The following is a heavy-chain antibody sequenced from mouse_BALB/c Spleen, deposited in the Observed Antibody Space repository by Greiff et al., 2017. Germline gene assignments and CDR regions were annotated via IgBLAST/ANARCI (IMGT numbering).Heavy chain of an antibody. CDR3: ARSNYYGPDY. D-gene: IGHD1-1*01. CDR1: GYTFTSYW. V-gene: IGHV1-87*01. CDR2: IYPGDGDT. J-gene: IGHJ2*01. Sequence: VQLQQSGAELARPGASVKLSCKASGYTFTSYWMQWVKQRPGQGLEWIGAIYPGDGDTRYTQKFKGKATLTADKSSSTAYMQLSSLASEDSAVYYCARSNYYGPDYWGQGTTLTVSS.